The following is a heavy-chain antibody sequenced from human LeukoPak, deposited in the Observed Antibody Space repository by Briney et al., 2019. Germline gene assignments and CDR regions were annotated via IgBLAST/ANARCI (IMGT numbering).Heavy chain of an antibody. CDR1: GGSIRSGDHH. V-gene: IGHV4-39*07. D-gene: IGHD4-17*01. CDR3: ARDLVTVTKGFDI. J-gene: IGHJ3*02. CDR2: LDESGRP. Sequence: SETLSLTCSVSGGSIRSGDHHWAWVRQPPGKGLEFIGSLDESGRPYYNRPLKSRVSISGDTSKNQFSLKLTSVTAADTAVYYCARDLVTVTKGFDIWGQGTMVSVSS.